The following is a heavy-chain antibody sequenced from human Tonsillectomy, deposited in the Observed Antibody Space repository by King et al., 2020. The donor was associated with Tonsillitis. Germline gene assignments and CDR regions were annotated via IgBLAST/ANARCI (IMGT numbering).Heavy chain of an antibody. V-gene: IGHV1-69*04. CDR1: GGTFSSYA. J-gene: IGHJ4*02. CDR2: IIPILGIA. CDR3: AREKGGRAVAGGWGD. Sequence: QLVQSGAEVKKPGSSVKVSCKASGGTFSSYAISWVRQAPGQGLEWMGRIIPILGIANYAQKFQGRVTITADKSTSTAYMELSSLRSEDTAVYYCAREKGGRAVAGGWGDGGQGTLVTVSS. D-gene: IGHD6-19*01.